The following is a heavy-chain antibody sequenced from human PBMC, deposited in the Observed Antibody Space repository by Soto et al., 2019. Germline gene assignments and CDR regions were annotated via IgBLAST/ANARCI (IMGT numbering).Heavy chain of an antibody. D-gene: IGHD3-3*01. Sequence: QVQLEESGGGVVQPGRSLRLSCAASGFTVSSYAMHWVRQAPGKGLEWVAVISYDGSNKYYADSVKGRFTISRDNSKNTRYLQMNSLRAEDTAVYYCARDKRDLRFLEWSYYFDFWGQGTLVTVSS. CDR1: GFTVSSYA. J-gene: IGHJ4*02. CDR3: ARDKRDLRFLEWSYYFDF. V-gene: IGHV3-30-3*01. CDR2: ISYDGSNK.